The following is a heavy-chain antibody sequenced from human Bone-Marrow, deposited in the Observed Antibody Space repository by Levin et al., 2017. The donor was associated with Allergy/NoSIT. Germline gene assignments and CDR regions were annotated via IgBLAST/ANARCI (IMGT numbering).Heavy chain of an antibody. CDR3: ARLLHSSRGTGDWYFDL. J-gene: IGHJ2*01. CDR2: ISAYNGNT. Sequence: GESLKISCKASGYTFTSYGISWVRQAPGQGLEWMGWISAYNGNTNYAQKLQGRVTMTTDTSTSTAYMELRSLRSDDTAVYYCARLLHSSRGTGDWYFDLWGRGTLVTVSS. CDR1: GYTFTSYG. V-gene: IGHV1-18*01. D-gene: IGHD6-13*01.